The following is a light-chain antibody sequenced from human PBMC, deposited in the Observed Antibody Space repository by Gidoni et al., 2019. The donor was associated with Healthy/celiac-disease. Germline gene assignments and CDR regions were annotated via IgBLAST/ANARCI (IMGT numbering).Light chain of an antibody. Sequence: DIQMTQSPSSLSASVGDRVTITCRASQSISSYLNWYQQKPGKAPKLLFYDASSLQSGVPSRFSGSGSGTDFTLTISSLQPEYFATYYCQQCYSTSLTFGQXTKLEIK. CDR1: QSISSY. CDR2: DAS. CDR3: QQCYSTSLT. J-gene: IGKJ2*01. V-gene: IGKV1-39*01.